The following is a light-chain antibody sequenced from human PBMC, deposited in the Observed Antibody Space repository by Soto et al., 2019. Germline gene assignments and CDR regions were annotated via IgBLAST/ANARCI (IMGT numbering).Light chain of an antibody. CDR1: SSVVGGYNY. CDR3: SSYTRSSTYV. V-gene: IGLV2-14*01. CDR2: DVS. J-gene: IGLJ1*01. Sequence: QSVLTQPASVSGSPGQSLTISCTGTSSVVGGYNYVSWYRQHPGRAPKLMIYDVSNRPSGVSNRFSGSKSGNTASLTISGLQAEDEADYYCSSYTRSSTYVFGTGTKVTVL.